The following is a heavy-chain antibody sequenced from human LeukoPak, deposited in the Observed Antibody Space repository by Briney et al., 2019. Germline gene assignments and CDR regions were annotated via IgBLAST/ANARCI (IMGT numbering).Heavy chain of an antibody. V-gene: IGHV4-59*12. Sequence: SETLSLTCSVSGGSISSYFWSWIRQPPGKGLEWIGSMYYTGSTNYNPSLKSRVTISVDTSKTQYSLKLSSVTAADTAVYYCAKDLGIVGATTGSDYWGQGTLVTVSS. D-gene: IGHD1-26*01. J-gene: IGHJ4*02. CDR2: MYYTGST. CDR3: AKDLGIVGATTGSDY. CDR1: GGSISSYF.